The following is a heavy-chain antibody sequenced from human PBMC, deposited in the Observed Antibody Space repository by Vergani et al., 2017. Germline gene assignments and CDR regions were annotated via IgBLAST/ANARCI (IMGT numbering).Heavy chain of an antibody. CDR3: ARDLSDPYGEGNWFDP. V-gene: IGHV4-31*03. CDR1: GGSISSGGYY. Sequence: QVQLQESGPGLVKPSQTLSLTCTVSGGSISSGGYYWSWICQHPGKGLEWIGYIYYSGSTYYNPSLKSRVTISVDTSKNQFSLKLSSVTAADTAVYYCARDLSDPYGEGNWFDPWGQGTLVTDSS. D-gene: IGHD4-17*01. CDR2: IYYSGST. J-gene: IGHJ5*02.